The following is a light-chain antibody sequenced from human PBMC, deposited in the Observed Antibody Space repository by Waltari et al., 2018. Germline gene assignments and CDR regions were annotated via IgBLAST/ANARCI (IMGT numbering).Light chain of an antibody. CDR2: GKN. CDR1: SLRYYY. Sequence: SSELTQDPVVSVALGQTVRITCQGDSLRYYYANWYHQKPGQAPVLVMYGKNNRPSGIPERFSGSNSGNTATLTISWVEADDGTDYYCLVWHSTTDHHGVFGGGTKLTVL. CDR3: LVWHSTTDHHGV. V-gene: IGLV3-19*01. J-gene: IGLJ2*01.